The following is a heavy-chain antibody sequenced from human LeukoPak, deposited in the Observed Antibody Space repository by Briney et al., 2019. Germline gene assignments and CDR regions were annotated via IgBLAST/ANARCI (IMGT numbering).Heavy chain of an antibody. D-gene: IGHD3-3*01. V-gene: IGHV4-34*01. CDR1: GGSFSGYY. J-gene: IGHJ5*02. Sequence: SETLSLTCAVYGGSFSGYYWSWIRQPPGKGLEWIGEINHSGSTNYNPSLKSRVTISVDTSKNQFSLKLSSVTAADTAVYYCARGPRYYDFWSGYRGWFDPWGQGTLVTVSS. CDR2: INHSGST. CDR3: ARGPRYYDFWSGYRGWFDP.